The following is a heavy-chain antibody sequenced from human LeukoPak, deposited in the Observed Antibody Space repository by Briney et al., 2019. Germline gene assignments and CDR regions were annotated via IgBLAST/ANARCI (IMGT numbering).Heavy chain of an antibody. CDR2: ISYDGSNK. D-gene: IGHD2-15*01. CDR3: ARDAYCSGGSCYDYYYYYGMDV. Sequence: GGSLRLSCAASGFTFSSYGMHWVRQAPGKGLEWVAVISYDGSNKYYADSVKGRFTISRDNSKNTLYLQMNSLRAEDTAVYYCARDAYCSGGSCYDYYYYYGMDVWGQGTTVTVSS. J-gene: IGHJ6*02. V-gene: IGHV3-30*03. CDR1: GFTFSSYG.